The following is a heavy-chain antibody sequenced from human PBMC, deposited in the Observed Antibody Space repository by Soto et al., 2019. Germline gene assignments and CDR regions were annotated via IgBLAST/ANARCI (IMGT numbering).Heavy chain of an antibody. CDR2: IDPSDSYT. CDR3: ARSYSSGWLFDY. CDR1: GNSFTSYW. D-gene: IGHD6-19*01. V-gene: IGHV5-10-1*01. J-gene: IGHJ4*02. Sequence: ESLKISCKGSGNSFTSYWISWVRQMPGKGLEWMGRIDPSDSYTNYSPSFQGHVTISADKSISTAYLQWSSLKASDTAMYYCARSYSSGWLFDYWGQGTLVTVSS.